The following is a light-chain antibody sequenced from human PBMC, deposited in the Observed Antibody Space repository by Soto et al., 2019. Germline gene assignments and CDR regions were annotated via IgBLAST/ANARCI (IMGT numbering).Light chain of an antibody. J-gene: IGLJ1*01. Sequence: QSVLTQPPSASGSPGQSVTISCTGTSSDVGGYNYVSWYQQHPGKAHKLMIYEVSKRPSGVPDRFSGSKSGNTASLTVSGLQAEDEADYYCSSYAGSTPDVFGTGTKVTVL. CDR3: SSYAGSTPDV. CDR2: EVS. V-gene: IGLV2-8*01. CDR1: SSDVGGYNY.